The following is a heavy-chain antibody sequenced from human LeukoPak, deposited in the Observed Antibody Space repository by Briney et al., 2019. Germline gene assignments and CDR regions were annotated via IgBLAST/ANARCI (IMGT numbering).Heavy chain of an antibody. CDR2: IIPIFGTA. J-gene: IGHJ5*02. CDR1: GGTFSSYA. Sequence: ASVKVFCKASGGTFSSYAISWVRQAPGQGLEWMGGIIPIFGTANYAQKFQGRVTITTDESTSTAYMELSSLRSEDTAVYYCARGGAHTDLFDPWGQGTLVTVSS. CDR3: ARGGAHTDLFDP. V-gene: IGHV1-69*05. D-gene: IGHD4/OR15-4a*01.